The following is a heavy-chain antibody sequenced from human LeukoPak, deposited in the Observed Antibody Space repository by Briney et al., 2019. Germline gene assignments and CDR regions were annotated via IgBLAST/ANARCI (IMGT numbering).Heavy chain of an antibody. V-gene: IGHV1-46*01. Sequence: ASVKVSCKASGYTFTSYYMHWVRQAPGQGLEWMGIINPSGGSTSYAQKFQGRVTMTRDTSTSTVYMELSRLRSDDTAVYYCAREVRYYDSSGYIGGYYFDYWGQGTLVTVSS. CDR2: INPSGGST. CDR3: AREVRYYDSSGYIGGYYFDY. CDR1: GYTFTSYY. J-gene: IGHJ4*02. D-gene: IGHD3-22*01.